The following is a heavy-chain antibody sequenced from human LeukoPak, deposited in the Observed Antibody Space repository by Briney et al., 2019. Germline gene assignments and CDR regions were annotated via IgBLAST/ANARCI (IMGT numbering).Heavy chain of an antibody. CDR3: ARDVGGLAAAGYWFDP. J-gene: IGHJ5*02. CDR2: ISGYNGKT. V-gene: IGHV1-18*01. CDR1: GYSFSSSG. Sequence: ASVKVSCKASGYSFSSSGISWVRQAPGQGLEWMGWISGYNGKTNYARNLQGRVTMTTDTSTSTAYMGLGSLRSEDTAVYYCARDVGGLAAAGYWFDPWGQGTLVTVSS. D-gene: IGHD6-13*01.